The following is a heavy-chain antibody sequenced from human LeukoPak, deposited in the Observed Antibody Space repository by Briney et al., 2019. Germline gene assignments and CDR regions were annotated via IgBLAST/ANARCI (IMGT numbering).Heavy chain of an antibody. D-gene: IGHD4-17*01. V-gene: IGHV3-30*18. J-gene: IGHJ4*02. CDR1: GFTFSSYG. Sequence: QAGRSLRLSCAASGFTFSSYGMHWVRQAPGKGLEWVAVISYDGSNKYYADSVKGRFTISRDNSKNTLYLQMNSLRAEDTAVYYCAKDTADYGDYFDYWGQGTLVTVSS. CDR2: ISYDGSNK. CDR3: AKDTADYGDYFDY.